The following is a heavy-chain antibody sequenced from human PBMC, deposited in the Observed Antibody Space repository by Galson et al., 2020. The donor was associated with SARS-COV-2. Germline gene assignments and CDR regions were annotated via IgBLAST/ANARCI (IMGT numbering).Heavy chain of an antibody. CDR1: GGSFSGYS. J-gene: IGHJ6*03. Sequence: SETLSLTCAVYGGSFSGYSWTWIRQPPGKGLEWIGEVNIGGNTNYSPSLRSRVTVSLDTSKNQFSLNLRSVTAADTALYYCARGHRGVVPSPVLGLGPYYSYYYMDVWGKGTTVIVSS. D-gene: IGHD3-10*01. V-gene: IGHV4-34*01. CDR3: ARGHRGVVPSPVLGLGPYYSYYYMDV. CDR2: VNIGGNT.